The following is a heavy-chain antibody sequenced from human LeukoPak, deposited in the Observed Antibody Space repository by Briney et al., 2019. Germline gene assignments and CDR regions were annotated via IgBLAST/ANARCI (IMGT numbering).Heavy chain of an antibody. CDR3: ANVIAVAGPFDY. V-gene: IGHV3-21*04. CDR1: GFTFSSYS. Sequence: GGSLRLSCAASGFTFSSYSMNWVRQAPGKGLEWVSSISSSSSYIYYADSVKGRFTISRDNSKNTLYLQMNSLRAEDTAVYYCANVIAVAGPFDYWGQGTLVTVSS. CDR2: ISSSSSYI. D-gene: IGHD6-19*01. J-gene: IGHJ4*02.